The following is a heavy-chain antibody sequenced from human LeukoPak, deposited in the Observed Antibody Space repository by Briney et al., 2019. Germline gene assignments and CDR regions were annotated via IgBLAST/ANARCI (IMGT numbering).Heavy chain of an antibody. Sequence: PSETLSLTCTVSGGSISSYYWSWIRQPPGKGLEWIGEINHSGSTNYNPSLKSRVTISVDTSKNQFSLKLSSVTAADTAVYYCARVLGGYYYYMDVWGKGTTVTVSS. CDR2: INHSGST. V-gene: IGHV4-34*01. J-gene: IGHJ6*03. CDR1: GGSISSYY. D-gene: IGHD3-16*01. CDR3: ARVLGGYYYYMDV.